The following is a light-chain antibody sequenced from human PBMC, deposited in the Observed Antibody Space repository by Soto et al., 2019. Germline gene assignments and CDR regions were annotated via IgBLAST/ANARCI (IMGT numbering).Light chain of an antibody. Sequence: DIQLTQAPSFLSASAGDRVSITCRASQAISSYLAWYQQKPGRAPKLLIYAASTLQSGVPSRFSGSGSGTEFTLTISSLQPDDFAAYYCQQYKSYSRTFGQGTKVDI. CDR1: QAISSY. J-gene: IGKJ1*01. CDR2: AAS. CDR3: QQYKSYSRT. V-gene: IGKV1-9*01.